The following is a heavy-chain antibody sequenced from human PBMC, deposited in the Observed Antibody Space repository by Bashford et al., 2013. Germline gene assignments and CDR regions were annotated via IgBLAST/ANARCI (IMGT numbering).Heavy chain of an antibody. J-gene: IGHJ4*02. CDR2: ISSSGSSI. CDR3: ARDGKGESVAGIDY. D-gene: IGHD6-19*01. V-gene: IGHV3-48*03. Sequence: VRQAPGKGLEWISYISSSGSSIYYADSMEGRFTISRDNTKNSLFLEMYSLRAEDTAIYYCARDGKGESVAGIDYWGQGILVTVSS.